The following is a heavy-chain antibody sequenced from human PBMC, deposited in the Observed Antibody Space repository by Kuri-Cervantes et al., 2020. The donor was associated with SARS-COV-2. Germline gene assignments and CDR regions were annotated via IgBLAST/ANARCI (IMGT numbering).Heavy chain of an antibody. CDR3: ARVSRSGYLDY. V-gene: IGHV3-64*02. D-gene: IGHD3-3*01. Sequence: ETLSLTCAASGFTFSNYAMYWVRQARGKGLEYVSSISSNGDSTDYADSVKGSFTMSRDNSKNTLYHRMGSLRAEDIAVYYCARVSRSGYLDYWGQGTLVTVSS. CDR1: GFTFSNYA. J-gene: IGHJ4*01. CDR2: ISSNGDST.